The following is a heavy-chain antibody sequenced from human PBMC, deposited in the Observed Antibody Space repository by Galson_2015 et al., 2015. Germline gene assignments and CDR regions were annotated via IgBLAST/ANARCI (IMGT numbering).Heavy chain of an antibody. CDR3: ARAVTAMGGVFDY. CDR2: IYYSGST. J-gene: IGHJ4*02. Sequence: SETLSLTCTVSGGSISSYYWSWIRQPPGKGLEWIGYIYYSGSTNYNPSLKSRVTISVDTSKNQFSLKLSSVTAADTAVYYCARAVTAMGGVFDYWGQGTLVTVSS. V-gene: IGHV4-59*01. D-gene: IGHD2-21*02. CDR1: GGSISSYY.